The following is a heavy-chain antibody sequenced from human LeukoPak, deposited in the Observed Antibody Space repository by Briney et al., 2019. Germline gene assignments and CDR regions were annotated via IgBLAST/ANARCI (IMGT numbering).Heavy chain of an antibody. D-gene: IGHD6-19*01. V-gene: IGHV4-39*01. J-gene: IGHJ4*02. CDR1: GGSISSSSYY. CDR2: IYYSGST. CDR3: ARLLSVAFPLYYFDY. Sequence: SETLSLTCTVSGGSISSSSYYWGWIRQPPGKGLEWIGSIYYSGSTYYNPSLKSRVTISVDTSKNQFSLKLSSVTAADTAVYYCARLLSVAFPLYYFDYWGQGTLVTVSS.